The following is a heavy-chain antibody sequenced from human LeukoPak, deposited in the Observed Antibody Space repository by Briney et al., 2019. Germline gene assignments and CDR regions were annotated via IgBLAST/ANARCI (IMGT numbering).Heavy chain of an antibody. CDR1: GFTFSDYY. D-gene: IGHD3-10*01. Sequence: GGSLRLSCAASGFTFSDYYMSWIRQAPGKGLEWVSYISSSGTTIYYADSVKGRFTISRDNAKKSLYLQMNSLRAEDTAVYYCARDRTVRGVPPGWWFDPWGQGTLVTVSS. CDR2: ISSSGTTI. CDR3: ARDRTVRGVPPGWWFDP. V-gene: IGHV3-11*01. J-gene: IGHJ5*02.